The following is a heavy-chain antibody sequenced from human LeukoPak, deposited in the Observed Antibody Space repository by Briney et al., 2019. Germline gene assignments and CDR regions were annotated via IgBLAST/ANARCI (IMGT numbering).Heavy chain of an antibody. D-gene: IGHD1-7*01. CDR1: GGSISSSSYY. CDR3: ARDNWNYGSSMDV. V-gene: IGHV4-39*07. CDR2: IYYSGST. Sequence: SETLSLTCTVSGGSISSSSYYWGWIRQPPGKGLEWIGSIYYSGSTYYNPSLKSRVTISVDTSKNQFSLKLGSVTAADTAVYYCARDNWNYGSSMDVWGQGTTVTVSS. J-gene: IGHJ6*02.